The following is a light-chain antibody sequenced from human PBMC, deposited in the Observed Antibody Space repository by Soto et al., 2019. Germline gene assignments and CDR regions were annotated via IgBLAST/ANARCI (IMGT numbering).Light chain of an antibody. Sequence: IKITQSPSTLSASVGDLVTITCRASQSISVWLAWYQQKPGKAPKLLIYDASNLETGVPSRFSGSGSGTDFTFTISSLQPEDIATYYCQQYDNLPLTFGGGTKVDIK. V-gene: IGKV1-33*01. CDR2: DAS. J-gene: IGKJ4*01. CDR1: QSISVW. CDR3: QQYDNLPLT.